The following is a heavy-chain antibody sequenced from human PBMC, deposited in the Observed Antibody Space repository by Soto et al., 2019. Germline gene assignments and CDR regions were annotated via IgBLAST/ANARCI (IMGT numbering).Heavy chain of an antibody. D-gene: IGHD3-3*01. CDR1: GFTFSSYG. CDR2: ISYDGRKK. V-gene: IGHV3-30*03. CDR3: ARDEEYYDFWSGYSSEGMDV. J-gene: IGHJ6*02. Sequence: GGSLRLSCAASGFTFSSYGMHWVRQAPGKGLEWVAIISYDGRKKYYADSVKGRFTISRDNAKNSLYLQMNSLRDEDTAVYYCARDEEYYDFWSGYSSEGMDVWGQGTTVTVSS.